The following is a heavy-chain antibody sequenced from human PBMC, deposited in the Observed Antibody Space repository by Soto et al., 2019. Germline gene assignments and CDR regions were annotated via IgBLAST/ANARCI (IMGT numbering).Heavy chain of an antibody. D-gene: IGHD4-4*01. CDR3: AIKTSTVSYWFDP. J-gene: IGHJ5*02. CDR1: GFSFSSYW. CDR2: IKEDGGEQ. Sequence: PGGSLRLSCAASGFSFSSYWMSWVRQAPGKGPEWVANIKEDGGEQHYVDSVKGRFTISRDNTENSLFLQMNNLRAEDSAIYYCAIKTSTVSYWFDPWGPGTQVTVSS. V-gene: IGHV3-7*03.